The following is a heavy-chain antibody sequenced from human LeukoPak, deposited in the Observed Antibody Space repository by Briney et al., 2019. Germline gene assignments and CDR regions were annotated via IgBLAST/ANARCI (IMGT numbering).Heavy chain of an antibody. V-gene: IGHV1-46*01. CDR2: INPSGGST. J-gene: IGHJ2*01. CDR3: ARGEEVATIPTLNWYFDL. Sequence: ASVKVSCKASGYTFTSYYMHWVRQVPGQGLEWMGIINPSGGSTSYAQKFQGRVTMTRDTSTSTVYMELSSLRSEDTAVYYCARGEEVATIPTLNWYFDLWGRGTLVTVSS. D-gene: IGHD5-24*01. CDR1: GYTFTSYY.